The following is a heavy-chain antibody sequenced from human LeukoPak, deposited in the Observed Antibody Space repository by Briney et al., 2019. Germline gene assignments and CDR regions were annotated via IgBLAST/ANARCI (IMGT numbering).Heavy chain of an antibody. J-gene: IGHJ4*02. CDR1: GFAFSFFA. Sequence: GGSLKLSCEASGFAFSFFAMSWVRHAPGKGLAWVSALSGSGDSTYYADSVKGRFTISRDNSKNTLYLQMNSLRAEDTAIYYCAKGRSGWPNRLDYWGQGTLVTVSS. V-gene: IGHV3-23*01. CDR2: LSGSGDST. D-gene: IGHD6-19*01. CDR3: AKGRSGWPNRLDY.